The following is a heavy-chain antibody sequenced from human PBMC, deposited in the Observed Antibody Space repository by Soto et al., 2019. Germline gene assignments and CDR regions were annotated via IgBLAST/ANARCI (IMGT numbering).Heavy chain of an antibody. V-gene: IGHV1-3*05. Sequence: QVQLVQSGAEEKQPGASVRLSCKASGYDFSSYAMHWVRQAPGQRREWMGWINIGSGNTEYSQNFQDRITITRDTSSSTVYLELNSMKSEDTAVYYCARDGGGCGYRLMYFYNAGLDVWGQGTMVTVSS. CDR1: GYDFSSYA. J-gene: IGHJ6*02. D-gene: IGHD5-12*01. CDR3: ARDGGGCGYRLMYFYNAGLDV. CDR2: INIGSGNT.